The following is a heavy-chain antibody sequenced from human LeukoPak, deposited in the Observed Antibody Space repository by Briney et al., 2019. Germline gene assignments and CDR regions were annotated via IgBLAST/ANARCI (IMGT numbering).Heavy chain of an antibody. D-gene: IGHD3-22*01. J-gene: IGHJ5*02. CDR3: ARSWQRSGYLNWFDP. CDR1: DGSISSYY. CDR2: IYYSGST. Sequence: SETLSLTCTVSDGSISSYYWSWIRQPPGKGLEWIGYIYYSGSTNYNPSLKSRVTISVDTSKNQFSLKLSSVTAADTAVYYCARSWQRSGYLNWFDPWGQGTLVTVSS. V-gene: IGHV4-59*08.